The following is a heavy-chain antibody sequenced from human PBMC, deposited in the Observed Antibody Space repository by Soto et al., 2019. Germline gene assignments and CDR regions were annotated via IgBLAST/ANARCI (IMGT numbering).Heavy chain of an antibody. CDR3: ARVWYYGSNWFDP. D-gene: IGHD3-10*01. V-gene: IGHV4-59*01. CDR2: IYYSGST. Sequence: SETLSLTCAVYGGSFSGYYWSWIRQPPGKGLEWIGYIYYSGSTNYNPSLKSRVTISVDTSKNQFSLKLSSVTAADTAVYYCARVWYYGSNWFDPWGQGTLVTVSS. J-gene: IGHJ5*02. CDR1: GGSFSGYY.